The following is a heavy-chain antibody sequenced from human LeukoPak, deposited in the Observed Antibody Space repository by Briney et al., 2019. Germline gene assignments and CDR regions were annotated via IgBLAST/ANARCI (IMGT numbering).Heavy chain of an antibody. CDR3: ASSSSSRFDY. V-gene: IGHV1-69*05. CDR2: IIPIFGTA. J-gene: IGHJ4*02. CDR1: GGTFSSYA. Sequence: GASVKVSCKASGGTFSSYAISWVRQAPGQGLKWMGGIIPIFGTANYAQKFQGRVTITTDESTSTAYMELSSLRSEDTAVYYCASSSSSRFDYWGQGTLVTVSS. D-gene: IGHD6-6*01.